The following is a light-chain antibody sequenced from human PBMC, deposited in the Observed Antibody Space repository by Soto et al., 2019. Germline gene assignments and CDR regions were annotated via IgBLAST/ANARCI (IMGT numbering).Light chain of an antibody. V-gene: IGKV3-20*01. CDR2: GAS. Sequence: EIVLTQSPGTLSLSPGERATLSCRASQSVSSSFLAWYQQKPGQAPRLLIYGASSRATDIPDRFSGSGYGTDFSLTISRLEPEDFAVYYCQQYDSSPLTFGGGTKVEIK. CDR1: QSVSSSF. CDR3: QQYDSSPLT. J-gene: IGKJ4*01.